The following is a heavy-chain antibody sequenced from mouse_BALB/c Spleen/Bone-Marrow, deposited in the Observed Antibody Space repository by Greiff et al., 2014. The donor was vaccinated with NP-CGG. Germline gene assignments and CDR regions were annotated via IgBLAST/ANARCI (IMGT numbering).Heavy chain of an antibody. V-gene: IGHV14-3*02. J-gene: IGHJ2*01. CDR2: IDPANGNT. CDR3: ASYYYGHYFDY. D-gene: IGHD1-1*01. CDR1: GFNIKDTY. Sequence: EVKLVESGAELVKPGASVKLSCTASGFNIKDTYMHWVKQRPEQGLEWIGRIDPANGNTKYDPKFQSKATITADTSSNTAYLQLSSLTSEDTAVYYCASYYYGHYFDYWGQGTTLTVSS.